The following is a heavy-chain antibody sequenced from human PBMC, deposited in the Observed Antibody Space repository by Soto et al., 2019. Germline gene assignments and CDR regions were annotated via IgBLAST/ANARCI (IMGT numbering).Heavy chain of an antibody. CDR1: GYTFTSCA. CDR3: ATDVAAADY. D-gene: IGHD6-13*01. V-gene: IGHV1-3*05. CDR2: INAGNGNT. Sequence: QVQLVQSGAEEKKPGASVKVACKAYGYTFTSCAMHWVRLAPGQRLEWMGWINAGNGNTKYSQKFQGRVTITRDTSASTAYMELSSLRSEDTAVYYCATDVAAADYWGQGTLVTVSS. J-gene: IGHJ4*02.